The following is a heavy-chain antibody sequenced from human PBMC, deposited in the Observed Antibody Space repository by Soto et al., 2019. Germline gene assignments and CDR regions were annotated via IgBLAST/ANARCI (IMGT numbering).Heavy chain of an antibody. V-gene: IGHV4-30-2*01. Sequence: SGTLPLTCAVSGGSIGSGDFSWNWIRQPPGKGLEYIGYIYYGGSTYYNPSLQSRVTMSVDRSRNQFSLKLNSVTAADTAVYYCARVRREYDNSGPVDYWGQGTLVTVSS. CDR1: GGSIGSGDFS. CDR3: ARVRREYDNSGPVDY. J-gene: IGHJ4*02. CDR2: IYYGGST. D-gene: IGHD3-22*01.